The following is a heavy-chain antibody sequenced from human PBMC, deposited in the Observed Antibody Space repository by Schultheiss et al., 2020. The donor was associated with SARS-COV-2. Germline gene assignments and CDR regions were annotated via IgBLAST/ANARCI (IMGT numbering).Heavy chain of an antibody. CDR2: INPNSGGT. Sequence: ASVKVSCKASGYTFTGYYMHWVRQAPGQGLEWMGRINPNSGGTNYAQKFQGRVTMTRDTSISTAYMELSRLRSDDTAVYYCATYVEMATIDDGWLDPWGQGTLVTVSS. D-gene: IGHD5-24*01. J-gene: IGHJ5*02. CDR1: GYTFTGYY. CDR3: ATYVEMATIDDGWLDP. V-gene: IGHV1-2*06.